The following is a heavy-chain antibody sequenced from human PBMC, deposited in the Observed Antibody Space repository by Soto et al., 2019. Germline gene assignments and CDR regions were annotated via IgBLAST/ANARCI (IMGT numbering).Heavy chain of an antibody. V-gene: IGHV4-39*07. D-gene: IGHD6-13*01. CDR2: IYYSGST. CDR3: ARFSSWYLDY. CDR1: GGSISSSSYY. Sequence: SETLSLTCTVSGGSISSSSYYWGWIRQPPGKGLEWIGSIYYSGSTYYNPSLKSRVTISVDTSKNQFSLKLSSVTAADTAVYYCARFSSWYLDYWGQGTLVTVSS. J-gene: IGHJ4*02.